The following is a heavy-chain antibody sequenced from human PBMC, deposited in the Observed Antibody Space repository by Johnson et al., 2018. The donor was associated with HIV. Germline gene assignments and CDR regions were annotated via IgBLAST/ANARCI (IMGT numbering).Heavy chain of an antibody. CDR3: TKTLGYDSSGYHDGFDI. Sequence: VQLVESGGGVVQPGRSLRLSCAASGFTFSSYGMHWVRQAPGKGLEWVAFIRFDGSIEYYADSVKGRFTISRDNSKNTLHLQMNSLRAEDTAVYYCTKTLGYDSSGYHDGFDIWGQGTMVTVSS. CDR1: GFTFSSYG. CDR2: IRFDGSIE. D-gene: IGHD3-22*01. J-gene: IGHJ3*02. V-gene: IGHV3-30*02.